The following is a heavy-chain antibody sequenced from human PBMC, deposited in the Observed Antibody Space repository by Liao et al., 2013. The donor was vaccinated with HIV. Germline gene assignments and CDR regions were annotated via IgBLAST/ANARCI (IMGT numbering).Heavy chain of an antibody. V-gene: IGHV4-4*07. D-gene: IGHD3-3*01. Sequence: QVQLQESGPGLVKPSETLSLTCTVSGGSISSYYWSWIRQPAGKGLEWIGRIYSSGSTNYNPSLKSRVTMSVDTSKNQFSLKLSSVTAADTAVYYCARTYDFWSGSLPSTYFDFWGQGTLVTVSS. CDR2: IYSSGST. CDR1: GGSISSYY. CDR3: ARTYDFWSGSLPSTYFDF. J-gene: IGHJ4*02.